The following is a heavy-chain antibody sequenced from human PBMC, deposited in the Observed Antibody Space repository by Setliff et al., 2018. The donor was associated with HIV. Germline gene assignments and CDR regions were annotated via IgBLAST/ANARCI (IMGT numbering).Heavy chain of an antibody. Sequence: KVSCKSSGYIFSNYYLHWVRQGPGQGLEWMGLINPSGAGTSYAQKFEGRVTMTRDTSTDTVYMELSSLKSDDTAVYYCVRRESDYGTKAGFRYWGQGTLVTVSS. V-gene: IGHV1-46*01. CDR2: INPSGAGT. D-gene: IGHD4-17*01. CDR1: GYIFSNYY. J-gene: IGHJ4*02. CDR3: VRRESDYGTKAGFRY.